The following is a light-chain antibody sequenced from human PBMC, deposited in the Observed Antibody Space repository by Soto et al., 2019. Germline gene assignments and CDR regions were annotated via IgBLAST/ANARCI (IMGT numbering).Light chain of an antibody. Sequence: QSVLTQPPSVSGAPGQNITIFCTGSSSNFEARYDVHWYKQLPGGAPNVLIYGNKYRPSGVPDRFSGSKSGTSASLAITGLQADDEGDYFCQSYDISLAAYVFGTGTKLTVL. CDR3: QSYDISLAAYV. V-gene: IGLV1-40*01. CDR1: SSNFEARYD. J-gene: IGLJ1*01. CDR2: GNK.